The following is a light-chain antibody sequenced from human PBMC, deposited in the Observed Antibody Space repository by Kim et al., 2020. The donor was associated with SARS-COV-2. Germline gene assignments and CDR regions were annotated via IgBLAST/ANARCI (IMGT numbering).Light chain of an antibody. CDR3: AAWDDSLSGSV. CDR2: SNN. CDR1: DSTIGSQN. V-gene: IGLV1-47*01. Sequence: GQSVTISCSVGDSTIGSQNVYWYQQFRETAPNLLIYSNNQRPSGVPDRFSGSKSGTSASLAITGLRSEDEADYYCAAWDDSLSGSVFGGGTQLTVL. J-gene: IGLJ2*01.